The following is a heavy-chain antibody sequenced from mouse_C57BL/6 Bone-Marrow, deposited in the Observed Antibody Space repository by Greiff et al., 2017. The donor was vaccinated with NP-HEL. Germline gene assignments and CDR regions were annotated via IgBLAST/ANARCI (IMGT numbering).Heavy chain of an antibody. V-gene: IGHV2-5*01. Sequence: QVQLQQSGPGLVQPSQSLSITCTVSGFSLTSYGVHWVRQSPGKGLEWLGVIWRGGSTDYNAAFMSRLSITKNISKCQVFFKMNSVQAGDTAIYSCATDYDWGRFAYWGQGTLVTVSA. J-gene: IGHJ3*01. CDR2: IWRGGST. CDR3: ATDYDWGRFAY. D-gene: IGHD2-4*01. CDR1: GFSLTSYG.